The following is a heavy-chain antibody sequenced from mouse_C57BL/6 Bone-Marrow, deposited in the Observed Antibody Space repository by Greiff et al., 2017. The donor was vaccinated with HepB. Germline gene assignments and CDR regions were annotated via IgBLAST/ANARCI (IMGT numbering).Heavy chain of an antibody. J-gene: IGHJ1*03. CDR2: INPNNGGT. V-gene: IGHV1-18*01. CDR3: ARSAYYGSRYWYFDV. CDR1: GYTFTDYN. Sequence: VQLQQSGPELVKPGASVKIPCKASGYTFTDYNMDWVKQSHGKSLEWIGDINPNNGGTIYNQKFKGKATLTVDKSSSTAYMELRSLTSEDTAVYYCARSAYYGSRYWYFDVWGTGTTVTVSS. D-gene: IGHD1-1*01.